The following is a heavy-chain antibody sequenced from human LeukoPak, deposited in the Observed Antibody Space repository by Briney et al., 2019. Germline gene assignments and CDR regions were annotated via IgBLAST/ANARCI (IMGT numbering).Heavy chain of an antibody. Sequence: ASVKVSCKASGYTITSYYMHWVRQAPGQGLEWMGIINPRGGSTSYAQKFQGRVTMTRDTSTSTVYMELSSLRSEDTAVYYCARSVKMPTIVHWGQGTLVTVSS. CDR2: INPRGGST. J-gene: IGHJ4*02. D-gene: IGHD5-24*01. CDR1: GYTITSYY. V-gene: IGHV1-46*03. CDR3: ARSVKMPTIVH.